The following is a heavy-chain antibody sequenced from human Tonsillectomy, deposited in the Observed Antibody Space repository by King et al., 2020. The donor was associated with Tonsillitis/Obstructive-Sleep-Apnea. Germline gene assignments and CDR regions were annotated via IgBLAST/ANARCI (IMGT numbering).Heavy chain of an antibody. CDR3: AKVLLRLSGPAEGCNAFDI. CDR2: ISGVGGST. J-gene: IGHJ3*02. CDR1: GFTFDDYA. Sequence: VQLVESGGGVVQPGGSLRLSCAASGFTFDDYAMHWVRQAPGKGLEWVSLISGVGGSTYDADSVKGRFTISRDNSKNSRYLQMNSLRTEDTALYYCAKVLLRLSGPAEGCNAFDIWGQGTMVTVSS. V-gene: IGHV3-43*02. D-gene: IGHD2-2*01.